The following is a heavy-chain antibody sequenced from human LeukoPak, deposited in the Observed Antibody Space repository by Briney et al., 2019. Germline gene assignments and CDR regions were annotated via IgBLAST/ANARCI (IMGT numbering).Heavy chain of an antibody. Sequence: GESLKISCKGSGYRFTSYWIGWVRQMPGKGLEWMGIIYPGDSDTRYSPSFQGQVTISADKSISTAYLQWSSRKASDTAMYYCARHSQATYYNDSSGHSPYCYYYMDVWGKGTTVTVSS. D-gene: IGHD3-22*01. J-gene: IGHJ6*03. CDR3: ARHSQATYYNDSSGHSPYCYYYMDV. CDR1: GYRFTSYW. V-gene: IGHV5-51*01. CDR2: IYPGDSDT.